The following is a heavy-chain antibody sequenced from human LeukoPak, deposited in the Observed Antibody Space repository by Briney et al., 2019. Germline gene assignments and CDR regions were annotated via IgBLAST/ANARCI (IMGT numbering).Heavy chain of an antibody. D-gene: IGHD5-18*01. CDR3: AKDPYSYGYPYYFDY. Sequence: GGSLRLSCAASGFIFSSYAMSWVRQAPGKGLEWVSAISGSGGSTYYADSVKGRFTISRDNSKNTLYLQMNSLRAEDTAVYYCAKDPYSYGYPYYFDYWGQGTLVTASS. J-gene: IGHJ4*02. CDR1: GFIFSSYA. CDR2: ISGSGGST. V-gene: IGHV3-23*01.